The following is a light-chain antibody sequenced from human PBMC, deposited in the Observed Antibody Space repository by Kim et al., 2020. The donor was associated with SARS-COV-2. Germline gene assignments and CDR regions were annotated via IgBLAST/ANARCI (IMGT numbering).Light chain of an antibody. V-gene: IGKV3-20*01. CDR1: QSVSSSY. J-gene: IGKJ1*01. Sequence: SPGERATRSCRASQSVSSSYLAWYQQKPGQAPRLLIYGASSRATGIPDRFSGSRSGTDFTLTISRLEPEDFAVYYCQQYGSSPRTFGQGTKVDIK. CDR2: GAS. CDR3: QQYGSSPRT.